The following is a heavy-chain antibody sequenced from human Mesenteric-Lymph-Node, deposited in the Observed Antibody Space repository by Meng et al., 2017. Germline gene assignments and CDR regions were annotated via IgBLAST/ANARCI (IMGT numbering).Heavy chain of an antibody. CDR2: IHYSGST. Sequence: QVQRQEAGPGLVNPSPPRSLTCTVSGGSISSGTYYWGWIRQLPGKGLEWIAYIHYSGSTYYSPSLKSRVTISVDTSKNQLSLKLSSMTAADTAVYYCARYVFDSSSLYSNWFDPWGQGTLVTVSS. CDR1: GGSISSGTYY. V-gene: IGHV4-31*03. J-gene: IGHJ5*02. CDR3: ARYVFDSSSLYSNWFDP. D-gene: IGHD3-22*01.